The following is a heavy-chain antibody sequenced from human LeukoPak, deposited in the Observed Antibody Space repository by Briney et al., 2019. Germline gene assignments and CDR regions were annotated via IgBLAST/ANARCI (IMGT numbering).Heavy chain of an antibody. CDR1: GFTFSNAW. CDR3: RAYCGGNCYSVGAGSYGMDV. Sequence: PGGSLRLSCAASGFTFSNAWMSWVRQAPGKGLEWVGRIKSKTDGGTTDYAAPVKGRFTISRDDSKNTLYLQMNSLKTEDTAVYYCRAYCGGNCYSVGAGSYGMDVWGQGTTVTVSS. J-gene: IGHJ6*02. V-gene: IGHV3-15*01. CDR2: IKSKTDGGTT. D-gene: IGHD2-21*02.